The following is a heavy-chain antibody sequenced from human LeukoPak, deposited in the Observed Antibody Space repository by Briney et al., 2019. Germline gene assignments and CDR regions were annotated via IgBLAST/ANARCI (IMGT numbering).Heavy chain of an antibody. J-gene: IGHJ3*02. V-gene: IGHV3-9*03. CDR3: AKDRKLRGLDAFDI. D-gene: IGHD1-14*01. Sequence: PGRSLRLSCAASGFTFDDYAMHWVRQAPGKGLEWVSGISWNSGSIGYADSVKGRFTISRDNAKNSLYLQMNSLRAEDMALYYCAKDRKLRGLDAFDIWGQGTMVTVSS. CDR1: GFTFDDYA. CDR2: ISWNSGSI.